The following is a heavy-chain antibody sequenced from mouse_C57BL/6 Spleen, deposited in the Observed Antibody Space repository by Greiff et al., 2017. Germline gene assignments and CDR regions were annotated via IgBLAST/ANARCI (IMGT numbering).Heavy chain of an antibody. Sequence: VKLVESGPGLVQPSQSLSITCTVSGFSLTSYGVHWVRQSPGKGLEWLGVIWGGGSTDYNAAFMSRLSITKDNSKGQVFFKRNSLQADDTAIYYCDKNAGDDEAWFAYWGQGTLVTVSA. D-gene: IGHD2-2*01. CDR3: DKNAGDDEAWFAY. CDR2: IWGGGST. V-gene: IGHV2-5*01. J-gene: IGHJ3*01. CDR1: GFSLTSYG.